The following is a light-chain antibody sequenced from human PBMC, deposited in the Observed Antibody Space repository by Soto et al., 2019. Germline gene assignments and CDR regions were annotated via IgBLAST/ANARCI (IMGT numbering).Light chain of an antibody. Sequence: ILFTQSPGTLYLSPGESAIISCWASQTSTSNYLAWYQQRPGLAPRLLIFDASARATGIPERFSGSGSGKDFTLTISSLEPEDFAVYYCQQRSNWPWTFGQGTKVDI. V-gene: IGKV3D-20*02. CDR3: QQRSNWPWT. J-gene: IGKJ1*01. CDR2: DAS. CDR1: QTSTSNY.